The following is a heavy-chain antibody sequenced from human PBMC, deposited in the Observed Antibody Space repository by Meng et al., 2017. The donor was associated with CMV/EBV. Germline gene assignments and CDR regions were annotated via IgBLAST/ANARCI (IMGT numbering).Heavy chain of an antibody. D-gene: IGHD6-19*01. V-gene: IGHV1-2*02. Sequence: VPWVQAGAEVKKPGASVKVSCKASGYTFTGYYMHWVRQAPGQGLEWMGWINPNSGGTNYAQKFQGRVTMTRDTSISTAYMELSRLRSDDTAVYYCARDRVAVAGNHWFDPWGQGTLVTVSS. CDR2: INPNSGGT. CDR3: ARDRVAVAGNHWFDP. CDR1: GYTFTGYY. J-gene: IGHJ5*02.